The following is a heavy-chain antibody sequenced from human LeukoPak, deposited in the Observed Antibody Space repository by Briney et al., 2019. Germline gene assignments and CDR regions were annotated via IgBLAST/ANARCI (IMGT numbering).Heavy chain of an antibody. CDR3: ARFKGGYCSGGSCEYFDY. CDR1: GGTFSSYA. D-gene: IGHD2-15*01. J-gene: IGHJ4*02. V-gene: IGHV1-69*06. Sequence: ASVNVSCKASGGTFSSYAISWVREAPGHGLEAMGGIIPIFGTANYAQKFQGRVTITADKSTSTAYMELSSLRSEDTAVYYCARFKGGYCSGGSCEYFDYWGQGTLVTVSS. CDR2: IIPIFGTA.